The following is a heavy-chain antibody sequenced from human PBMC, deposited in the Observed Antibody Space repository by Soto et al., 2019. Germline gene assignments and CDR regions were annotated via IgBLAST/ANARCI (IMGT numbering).Heavy chain of an antibody. J-gene: IGHJ4*02. V-gene: IGHV4-38-2*01. Sequence: SETLSLTCAVSGYSISSGYYWGWIRQPPGKGLEWIGSIYHSGSTYYNPSLKSRVTISVDTSKNQFSLKLSSVTAADTAVYYCAATYYYDSSGHYYCDYWSQGTRVTVSS. CDR1: GYSISSGYY. CDR2: IYHSGST. D-gene: IGHD3-22*01. CDR3: AATYYYDSSGHYYCDY.